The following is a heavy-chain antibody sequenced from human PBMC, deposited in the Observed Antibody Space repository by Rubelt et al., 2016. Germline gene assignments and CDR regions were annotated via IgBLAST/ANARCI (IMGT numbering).Heavy chain of an antibody. CDR1: GFTFSSYA. D-gene: IGHD3-16*01. V-gene: IGHV3-48*04. CDR2: ISTTGGTI. Sequence: EVQLVESGGGLVQPGGSLRLSCAASGFTFSSYAMSWIRQAPGKGLEWVSYISTTGGTIYYADSVKGRFTISRDNAKKSMYLQMNSLRGEDTAVYYCARGGGPLFDPWGQGTLVTVSS. J-gene: IGHJ5*02. CDR3: ARGGGPLFDP.